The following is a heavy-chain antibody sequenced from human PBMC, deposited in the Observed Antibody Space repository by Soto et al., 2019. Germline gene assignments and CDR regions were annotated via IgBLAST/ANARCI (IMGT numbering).Heavy chain of an antibody. D-gene: IGHD2-2*01. V-gene: IGHV1-69*02. CDR2: IIPILGIA. CDR3: ARIRLYCIITSCSFDY. CDR1: GGTFSSYT. J-gene: IGHJ4*02. Sequence: SLKVSCKASGGTFSSYTISWVRQAPGQGLEWMGRIIPILGIANYAQKFQGRVTITADKSTSTAYMELSSLRSEDTAVYYCARIRLYCIITSCSFDYWGQGTLVTVPQ.